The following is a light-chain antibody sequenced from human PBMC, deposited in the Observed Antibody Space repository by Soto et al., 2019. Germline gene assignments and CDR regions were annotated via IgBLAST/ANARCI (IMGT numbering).Light chain of an antibody. CDR3: QQRSNWLT. V-gene: IGKV3-11*01. J-gene: IGKJ4*01. Sequence: EIVLTQSPATLSLSPGERATLSCRASQSVSSYSAWYQQKPGQAPRLLIYDASNRATGIPARFSGSGSGTDFTLTISSLEPEDFAGYYCQQRSNWLTFGGGTKVEIK. CDR1: QSVSSY. CDR2: DAS.